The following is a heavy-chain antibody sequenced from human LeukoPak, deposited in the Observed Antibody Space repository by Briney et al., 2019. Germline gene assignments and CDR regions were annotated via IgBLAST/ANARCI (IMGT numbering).Heavy chain of an antibody. CDR1: GFTFSSYG. CDR3: AKTLLVRGGAFDI. CDR2: ISYDGSNK. D-gene: IGHD4-23*01. J-gene: IGHJ3*02. Sequence: GGSLRLSCAAPGFTFSSYGMHWVRQAPGKGLEWVAVISYDGSNKYYADSVKGRFTISRDNSKNTLYLQMNSLRAEDTAVYYCAKTLLVRGGAFDIWGQGTMVTVSS. V-gene: IGHV3-30*18.